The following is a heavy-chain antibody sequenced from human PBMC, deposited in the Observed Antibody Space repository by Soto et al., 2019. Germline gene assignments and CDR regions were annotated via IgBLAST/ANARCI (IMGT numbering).Heavy chain of an antibody. J-gene: IGHJ4*02. D-gene: IGHD4-17*01. CDR3: TRHPAMTTVTLGY. CDR1: WGSIGSRNYY. Sequence: SXTLWLSCTVSWGSIGSRNYYWSWIRQPPGKGLEWIGSIYYSGSTYYNPSLKSRVTISVDTSKNQFSLKLSSVTAADTAVYYCTRHPAMTTVTLGYWGQGTLVTVSS. V-gene: IGHV4-39*01. CDR2: IYYSGST.